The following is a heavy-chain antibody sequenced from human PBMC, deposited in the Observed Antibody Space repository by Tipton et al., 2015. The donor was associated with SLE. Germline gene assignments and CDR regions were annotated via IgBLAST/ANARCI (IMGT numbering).Heavy chain of an antibody. CDR1: GGSMTSVNYY. CDR2: IYSSGST. V-gene: IGHV4-61*02. D-gene: IGHD1-7*01. Sequence: TLSLTCTVSGGSMTSVNYYWSWIRHPAGKGLEWIGRIYSSGSTPNSNYIPSVKSRVTISVDTSKNQFSLELSSVTAADTAVYYCARGLGTTNFDSWGQGTLVTVSS. J-gene: IGHJ4*02. CDR3: ARGLGTTNFDS.